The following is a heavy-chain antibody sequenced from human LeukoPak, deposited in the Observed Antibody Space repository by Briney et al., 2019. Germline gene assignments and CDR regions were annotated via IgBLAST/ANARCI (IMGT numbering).Heavy chain of an antibody. D-gene: IGHD2-21*02. J-gene: IGHJ5*02. CDR2: IKQDGSEK. V-gene: IGHV3-7*01. CDR3: ARDGGGDMTNWFDP. Sequence: PGGSLRLSCAVSGFTFGSYWMNWVRQAPGKGLEWVANIKQDGSEKYYVDSVKGRFTISRDNAKNSLYLQMNSLRAEDTAVYYCARDGGGDMTNWFDPWGQGTLVTVSS. CDR1: GFTFGSYW.